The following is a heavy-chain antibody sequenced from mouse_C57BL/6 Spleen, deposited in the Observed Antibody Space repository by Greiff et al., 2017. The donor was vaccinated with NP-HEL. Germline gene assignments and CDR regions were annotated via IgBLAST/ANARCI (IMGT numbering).Heavy chain of an antibody. V-gene: IGHV1-82*01. D-gene: IGHD1-1*01. Sequence: QVQLKESGPELVKPGASVKISCKASGYAFSSSWMNWVKQRPGKGLEWIGRIYPGDGDTNYNGKFKGKATLTADKSSSTAYMQLSSLTSEDSAVYFCARETTVVAYYFDYWGQGTTLTVSS. CDR3: ARETTVVAYYFDY. J-gene: IGHJ2*01. CDR1: GYAFSSSW. CDR2: IYPGDGDT.